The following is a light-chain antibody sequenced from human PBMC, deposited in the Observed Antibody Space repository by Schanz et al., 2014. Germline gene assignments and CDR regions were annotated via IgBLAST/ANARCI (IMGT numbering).Light chain of an antibody. CDR3: SSYTSSSTWV. Sequence: QSALTQPASVSGSPGQSITISCTGTSSDVGSYTLVSWYQQYPGKAPKVMIYEGYKRPSGVSNRFSGSKSGNTASLTISGLQAEDEADYYCSSYTSSSTWVFGGGTKLTVL. CDR2: EGY. CDR1: SSDVGSYTL. J-gene: IGLJ3*02. V-gene: IGLV2-14*02.